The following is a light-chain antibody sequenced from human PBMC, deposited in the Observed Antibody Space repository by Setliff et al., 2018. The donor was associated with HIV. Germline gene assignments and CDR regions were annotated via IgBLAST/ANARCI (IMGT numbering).Light chain of an antibody. J-gene: IGLJ2*01. CDR1: SSNIGAGYD. CDR2: GNN. CDR3: QSYDSSLSAVV. Sequence: QSVLTQPPSVSGAPGQRVTISCTGSSSNIGAGYDVHWYQQLPGTAPKLLIYGNNNRPSGVPDRFSGSKSGTSASLAITGLQAEDGADYYCQSYDSSLSAVVFGGGTK. V-gene: IGLV1-40*01.